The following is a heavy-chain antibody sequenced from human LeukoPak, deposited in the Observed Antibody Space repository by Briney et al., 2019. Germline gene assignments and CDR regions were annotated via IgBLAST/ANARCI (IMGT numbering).Heavy chain of an antibody. CDR1: GFTFGDYG. D-gene: IGHD3-22*01. CDR2: IAYDESNK. CDR3: AKHYYDSSGYEAHDAFNV. Sequence: PGGSLRLSCTASGFTFGDYGMSWFRRAPGKGLEWVAVIAYDESNKYYGESVKGRFTISRDKSKNTLYLQMNSLRAEDTAVYYCAKHYYDSSGYEAHDAFNVWGQGTMVTVSS. J-gene: IGHJ3*01. V-gene: IGHV3-30*18.